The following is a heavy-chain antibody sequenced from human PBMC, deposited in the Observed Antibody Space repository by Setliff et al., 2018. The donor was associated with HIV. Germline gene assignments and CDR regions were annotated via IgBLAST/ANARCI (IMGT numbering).Heavy chain of an antibody. CDR1: GYSFSDYW. J-gene: IGHJ3*02. CDR3: ARRHTSSGYYYYAFDI. CDR2: IFPDDSDT. D-gene: IGHD3-22*01. Sequence: GSLKISCKASGYSFSDYWIGWVRQMPGKGLEWMGIIFPDDSDTRYSPSFQGQVTISADKSISTAYLQWSSLKASDTAMYYCARRHTSSGYYYYAFDIWGQGTMVTVSS. V-gene: IGHV5-51*01.